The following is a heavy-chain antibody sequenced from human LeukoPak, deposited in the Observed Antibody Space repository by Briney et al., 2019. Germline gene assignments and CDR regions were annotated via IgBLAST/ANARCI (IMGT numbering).Heavy chain of an antibody. CDR2: IWHDGNNK. V-gene: IGHV3-33*08. CDR1: EFTFSNYG. J-gene: IGHJ4*02. CDR3: ANNFDY. Sequence: PGGSLRLSCAASEFTFSNYGMHWVRQAPGKGLEWVAVIWHDGNNKYYADSVKGRFTISRDNSKNTLYLQMNSLRAEDTAVYYCANNFDYWGQGTLVTVSS.